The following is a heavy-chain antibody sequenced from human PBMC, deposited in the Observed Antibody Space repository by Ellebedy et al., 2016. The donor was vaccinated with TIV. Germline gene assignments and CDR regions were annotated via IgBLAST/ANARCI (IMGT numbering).Heavy chain of an antibody. CDR3: ARGTNRAFDY. CDR2: VTANGAVT. J-gene: IGHJ4*02. V-gene: IGHV3-64*02. Sequence: GGSLRLXXAASGFTFSNYWMHWVRQAPGKALEYVSSVTANGAVTYYADSVKGRFTISRDNSKNTLYLQMGSLRAEDMAVYYCARGTNRAFDYWGQGTLVTVSS. CDR1: GFTFSNYW. D-gene: IGHD1-14*01.